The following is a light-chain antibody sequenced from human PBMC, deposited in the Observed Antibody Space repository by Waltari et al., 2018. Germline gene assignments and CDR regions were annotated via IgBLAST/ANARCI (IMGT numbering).Light chain of an antibody. Sequence: DIQMNQSPSSLSASVGDRVTITCRASQSISRDLNWYQQKPGKAPKLLIYGASNLQSGVPSRFSGSESGTDLTLTISSLQPEDFATYYCQQSYSIPWTFGQGTKVEIK. J-gene: IGKJ1*01. CDR3: QQSYSIPWT. CDR2: GAS. V-gene: IGKV1-39*01. CDR1: QSISRD.